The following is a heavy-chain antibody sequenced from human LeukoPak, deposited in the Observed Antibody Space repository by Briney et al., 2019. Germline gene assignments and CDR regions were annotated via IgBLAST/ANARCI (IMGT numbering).Heavy chain of an antibody. CDR1: GITFSSFW. CDR2: IKQDGSEK. J-gene: IGHJ4*02. Sequence: GGSLRLSCAVSGITFSSFWMSWVRQAPGKGLEWVANIKQDGSEKYYVDSVKGRFTISRDNAKSSLFLQMSSLRAEDTAVYYCARDGGATMVRGVATYDSWGQGTLVTVSS. D-gene: IGHD3-10*01. V-gene: IGHV3-7*01. CDR3: ARDGGATMVRGVATYDS.